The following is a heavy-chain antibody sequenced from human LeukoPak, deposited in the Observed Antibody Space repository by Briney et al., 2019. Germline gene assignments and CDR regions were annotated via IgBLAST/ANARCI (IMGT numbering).Heavy chain of an antibody. Sequence: GESLKISCKGSGYSFTSYWIGWVRQMPGKGLEWMGIIYPGDSDTRYSPSFQGQVTISADKSISTAYLQWSSLKASDTAMYYCARAGYYYDSSGYYPSDYWGQGTLATVSS. J-gene: IGHJ4*02. CDR1: GYSFTSYW. CDR3: ARAGYYYDSSGYYPSDY. D-gene: IGHD3-22*01. CDR2: IYPGDSDT. V-gene: IGHV5-51*01.